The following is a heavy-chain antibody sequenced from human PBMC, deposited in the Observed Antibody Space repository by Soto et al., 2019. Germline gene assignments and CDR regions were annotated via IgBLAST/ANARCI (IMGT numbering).Heavy chain of an antibody. CDR1: GFTFSGYA. CDR2: INGSGGST. V-gene: IGHV3-23*01. J-gene: IGHJ4*02. D-gene: IGHD3-10*01. CDR3: AKDSDYYASGSYSVY. Sequence: LRLSCAASGFTFSGYAMSWVRQAPGKGLEWVSTINGSGGSTYYADSVMGRFTISRDNSKNTLYLQMNTLRVEDTAVYYCAKDSDYYASGSYSVYWGQGTLVTVSS.